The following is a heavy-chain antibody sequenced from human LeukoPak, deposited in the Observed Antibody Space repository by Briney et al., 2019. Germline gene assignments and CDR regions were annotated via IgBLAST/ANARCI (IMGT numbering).Heavy chain of an antibody. V-gene: IGHV3-23*01. CDR1: GFTFSSSA. CDR2: ISGGGGST. CDR3: AKAPYGDILTGYYYY. Sequence: GGSLRLSCAASGFTFSSSAMTWARQPPGKGLEWVSGISGGGGSTYYADSVKGRFIISRDNSKNTLYLQMNSLRAEDTAEYYCAKAPYGDILTGYYYYWGQGTVVTVSS. D-gene: IGHD3-9*01. J-gene: IGHJ4*02.